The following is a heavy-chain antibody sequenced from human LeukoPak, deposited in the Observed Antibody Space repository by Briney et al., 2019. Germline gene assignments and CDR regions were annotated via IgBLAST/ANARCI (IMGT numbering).Heavy chain of an antibody. Sequence: SETLSLTCTVSGGSISSYYWSWIRQPAGKALEWIGRIYTSGNTNYNPSLKSRVTMSVDTSKNQLSLKLSSVTAADTAVYYCARDSLGYSSGWEDYWGQGTLVTVSS. V-gene: IGHV4-4*07. D-gene: IGHD6-19*01. J-gene: IGHJ4*02. CDR3: ARDSLGYSSGWEDY. CDR2: IYTSGNT. CDR1: GGSISSYY.